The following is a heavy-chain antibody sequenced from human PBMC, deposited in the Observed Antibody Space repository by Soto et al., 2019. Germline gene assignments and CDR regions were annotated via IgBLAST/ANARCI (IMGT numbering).Heavy chain of an antibody. J-gene: IGHJ6*02. D-gene: IGHD3-3*01. CDR1: GGSISSYY. Sequence: SETLSLTCTASGGSISSYYWSWIRQPPGKGLEWIGYIYYSGSTNYNPSLKSRVTISVDTSKNQFSLKLSSVTAADTAVYYCARTGYDGYNFYYYYGMDVWGQGTTVTVSS. V-gene: IGHV4-59*01. CDR2: IYYSGST. CDR3: ARTGYDGYNFYYYYGMDV.